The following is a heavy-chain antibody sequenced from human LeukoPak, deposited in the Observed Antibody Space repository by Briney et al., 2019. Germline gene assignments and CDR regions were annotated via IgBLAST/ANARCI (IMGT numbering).Heavy chain of an antibody. CDR2: ISYDGSNK. J-gene: IGHJ4*02. CDR3: ARDMGELLYYFDY. CDR1: GFTFSSYA. Sequence: PGRSLGLSCAASGFTFSSYAMHWVRQAPGKGLEWVAVISYDGSNKYYADFVKGRFTISRDNSKNTLYLQMNSLRAEDTAVYYCARDMGELLYYFDYWGQGTLVTVSS. D-gene: IGHD1-26*01. V-gene: IGHV3-30-3*01.